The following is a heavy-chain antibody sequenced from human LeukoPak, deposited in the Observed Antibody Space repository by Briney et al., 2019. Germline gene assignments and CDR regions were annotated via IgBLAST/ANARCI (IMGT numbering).Heavy chain of an antibody. D-gene: IGHD6-6*01. CDR2: IKSKTDGGTT. J-gene: IGHJ4*02. V-gene: IGHV3-15*01. CDR3: TTEGDSSTYFDY. Sequence: PGGSLRLSCAASGFTFSNAWMSWVRQAPGKGLEWVGRIKSKTDGGTTDYAAPVKGRFTISRDDSKTTLYLQMNSLKTEDTAVYYCTTEGDSSTYFDYWGQGTLVTVSS. CDR1: GFTFSNAW.